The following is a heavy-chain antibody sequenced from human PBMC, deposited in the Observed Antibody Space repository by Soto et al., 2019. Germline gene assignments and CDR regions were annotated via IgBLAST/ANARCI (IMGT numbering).Heavy chain of an antibody. Sequence: QPGGSVRLSCSASGFIFSESTLYWVRQFPGKGLEAISAVSTSGRSPYYADSVKDRFTISRDNSKNTRFRQMGSLRPQDTAIYYCVKQAHGLDGVAFDYWGQGTQGTVSS. J-gene: IGHJ4*02. CDR1: GFIFSEST. CDR3: VKQAHGLDGVAFDY. D-gene: IGHD2-15*01. V-gene: IGHV3-64D*06. CDR2: VSTSGRSP.